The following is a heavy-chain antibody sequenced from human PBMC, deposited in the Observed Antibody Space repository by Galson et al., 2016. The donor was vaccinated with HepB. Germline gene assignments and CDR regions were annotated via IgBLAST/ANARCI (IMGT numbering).Heavy chain of an antibody. J-gene: IGHJ4*02. CDR3: ARQGENRGGRAAAAGTDY. D-gene: IGHD6-13*01. Sequence: QSGAEVKKPGESLRTSCKGSGYSFTTYWISWVRQMPGRGLEWVGRIAPSDSYTHYSPSFPGPDTISVDTSISTSYLPWSSLKASDAAMYFCARQGENRGGRAAAAGTDYWGQGTLVTVSS. CDR2: IAPSDSYT. CDR1: GYSFTTYW. V-gene: IGHV5-10-1*01.